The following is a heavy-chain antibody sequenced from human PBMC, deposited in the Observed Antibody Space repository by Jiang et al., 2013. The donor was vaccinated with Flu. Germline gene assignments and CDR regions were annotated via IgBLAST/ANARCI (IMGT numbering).Heavy chain of an antibody. Sequence: GAEVKKPGSSVKVSCKASGGTFSSYAISWVRQAPGQGLEWMGGIIPIFGTANYAQKFQGRVTITADKSTSTAYMELSSLRSEDTAVYYCASDAGAHSGGSSWSTPFWYFDLWGRGTLVTVSS. CDR2: IIPIFGTA. CDR1: GGTFSSYA. V-gene: IGHV1-69*06. D-gene: IGHD6-13*01. J-gene: IGHJ2*01. CDR3: ASDAGAHSGGSSWSTPFWYFDL.